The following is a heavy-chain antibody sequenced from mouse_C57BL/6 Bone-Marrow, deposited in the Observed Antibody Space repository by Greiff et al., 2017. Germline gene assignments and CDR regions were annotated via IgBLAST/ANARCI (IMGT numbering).Heavy chain of an antibody. J-gene: IGHJ1*03. CDR3: AREEGGGYFDV. CDR1: GYTFTDYY. V-gene: IGHV1-19*01. CDR2: VNPYNGGT. Sequence: DVQLQESGPVLVKPGASVKMSCKASGYTFTDYYMNWVKQSHGKSLEWIGVVNPYNGGTRYNQKFKGKATLTVYNSSITAYLELNSLTSEDSAVYYCAREEGGGYFDVWGTGTTVTVSS.